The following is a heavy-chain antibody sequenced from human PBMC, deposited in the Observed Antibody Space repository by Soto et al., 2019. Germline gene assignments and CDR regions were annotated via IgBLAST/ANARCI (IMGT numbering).Heavy chain of an antibody. D-gene: IGHD6-13*01. V-gene: IGHV4-59*01. J-gene: IGHJ6*02. Sequence: SGSTNYNPSLKSRVTISVDTSKNQFSLRLSSVTAADTAVYYCARDRVSSSWCCGMEVWGQGTTVTVSS. CDR2: SGST. CDR3: ARDRVSSSWCCGMEV.